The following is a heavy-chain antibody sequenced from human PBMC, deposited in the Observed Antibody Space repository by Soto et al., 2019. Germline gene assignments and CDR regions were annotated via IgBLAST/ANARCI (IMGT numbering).Heavy chain of an antibody. CDR2: ISYRGIT. V-gene: IGHV4-59*03. CDR3: APMERAKDALSVYNLHL. J-gene: IGHJ4*02. CDR1: GGSISGYF. D-gene: IGHD1-1*01. Sequence: PSETLSLTCTVSGGSISGYFWSWIRQSPGKEPEWIGYISYRGITNYNPSLESRVSISLASSKNQFSLKLDAVTSAATAVYYCAPMERAKDALSVYNLHLWGQETLDTIST.